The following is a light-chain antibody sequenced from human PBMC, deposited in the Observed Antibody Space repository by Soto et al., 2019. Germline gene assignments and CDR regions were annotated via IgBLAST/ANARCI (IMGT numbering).Light chain of an antibody. J-gene: IGKJ1*01. CDR1: QSVSSSY. V-gene: IGKV3-20*01. CDR3: QQYGSSRT. Sequence: EIVLTQSPVTLSLSPGERATLSCRASQSVSSSYLAWYQQKPGQAPRLLIYGASSRAPGIPDRFSGSGSGTDFTLTISRLEPEDFAVYYCQQYGSSRTFGQGTKVEIK. CDR2: GAS.